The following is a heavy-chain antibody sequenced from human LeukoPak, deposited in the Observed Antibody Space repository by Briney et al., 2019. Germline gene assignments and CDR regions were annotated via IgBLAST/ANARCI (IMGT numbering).Heavy chain of an antibody. J-gene: IGHJ4*02. V-gene: IGHV3-30-3*02. CDR2: ISYDGSNK. CDR3: ASPPGGYCSSTSCSY. D-gene: IGHD2-2*01. Sequence: GGSQRLSCAASGFTFSSYAMHWVRQAPGKGLEWVAVISYDGSNKYYADSVKGRFTISRDNSKDTLYLQMNSLRAEDTAVYYCASPPGGYCSSTSCSYWGQGTLVTVSS. CDR1: GFTFSSYA.